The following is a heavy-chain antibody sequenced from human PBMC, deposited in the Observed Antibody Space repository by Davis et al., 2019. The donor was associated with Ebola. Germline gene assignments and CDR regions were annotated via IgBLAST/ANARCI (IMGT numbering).Heavy chain of an antibody. CDR1: GYRFTSYY. V-gene: IGHV1-46*01. Sequence: ALVTVSCKASGYRFTSYYMHWVRQAPGQGLEWMGIINPITGGTSYAQNFQVRVNMTRDTSTSTVYMELSSLRSEDTAVYYCAREGGRYYDSSGNVFDIWGQGTMVKVSS. CDR2: INPITGGT. J-gene: IGHJ3*02. CDR3: AREGGRYYDSSGNVFDI. D-gene: IGHD3-22*01.